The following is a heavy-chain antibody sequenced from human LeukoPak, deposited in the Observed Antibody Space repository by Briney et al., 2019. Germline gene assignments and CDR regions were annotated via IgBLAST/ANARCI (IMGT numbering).Heavy chain of an antibody. J-gene: IGHJ4*02. CDR2: IVPSDSYT. D-gene: IGHD5-12*01. V-gene: IGHV5-10-1*01. CDR1: GCRFTSYW. CDR3: ARHQYSGSDPFDC. Sequence: GEALQISFQGSGCRFTSYWISWVRPVPGKGLEWMGRIVPSDSYTNYSPSFQGHVTISADKSISTAYLQWSSLKASDTAMYYCARHQYSGSDPFDCWGQGTLVTVSS.